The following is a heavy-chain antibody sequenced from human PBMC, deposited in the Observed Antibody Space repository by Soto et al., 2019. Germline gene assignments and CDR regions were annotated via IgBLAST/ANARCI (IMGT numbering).Heavy chain of an antibody. CDR1: GGSISSYY. CDR3: ARLGEHSISWYFDF. Sequence: QVQLQESGPGLVKPSETLSLTCTVSGGSISSYYWSWIRQPPGKGLEWIGYIYDSGSTNYNPSLERRVPISVDAAKYQFPRKLSSVTAADTAVYYCARLGEHSISWYFDFWGQGTLVTVSS. CDR2: IYDSGST. D-gene: IGHD6-13*01. V-gene: IGHV4-59*08. J-gene: IGHJ4*02.